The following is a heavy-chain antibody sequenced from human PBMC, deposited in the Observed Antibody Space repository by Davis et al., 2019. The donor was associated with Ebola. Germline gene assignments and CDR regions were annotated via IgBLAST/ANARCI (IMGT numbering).Heavy chain of an antibody. D-gene: IGHD2-21*02. J-gene: IGHJ6*04. V-gene: IGHV4-34*01. CDR2: INHSGRT. CDR1: GGSLSGYY. CDR3: ARVRYCGGDCSKYYYYGMDV. Sequence: MPSETLSLTCAVYGGSLSGYYWSWIRQPPGKGLEWIGEINHSGRTNYNPSLKSRVTISVDTSKNQFSLKLSSVTAADTAVYYCARVRYCGGDCSKYYYYGMDVWGKGTTVTVSS.